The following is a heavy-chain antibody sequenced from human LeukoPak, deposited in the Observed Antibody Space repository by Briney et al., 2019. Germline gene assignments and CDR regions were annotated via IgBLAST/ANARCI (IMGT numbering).Heavy chain of an antibody. CDR3: ARALSTYGDYFDY. J-gene: IGHJ4*02. V-gene: IGHV4-61*02. CDR2: IYTSGDT. Sequence: SQTLSLTCTVSGASISTGIYYWNWIRQPAGKGLEWIGRIYTSGDTNYNPSLKSRVTISVDTSKYQFSLNLRSVTAADTAIYYCARALSTYGDYFDYWGPGILVIVSS. CDR1: GASISTGIYY. D-gene: IGHD4-17*01.